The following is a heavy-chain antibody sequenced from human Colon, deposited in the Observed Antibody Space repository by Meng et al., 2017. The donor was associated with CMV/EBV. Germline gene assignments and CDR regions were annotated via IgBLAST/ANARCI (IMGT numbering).Heavy chain of an antibody. J-gene: IGHJ4*02. Sequence: ASVKVSCKASGYTFTRYAIRWVRQAPGQGLEWMGRISTHNGDTDSAQKFQERVTMTTDTATSTAYMELRSLRSDDTAVYYCARDEDYCSDTACFLGPYFDNWGQGTLVTVSS. V-gene: IGHV1-18*01. CDR1: GYTFTRYA. CDR3: ARDEDYCSDTACFLGPYFDN. CDR2: ISTHNGDT. D-gene: IGHD2-2*01.